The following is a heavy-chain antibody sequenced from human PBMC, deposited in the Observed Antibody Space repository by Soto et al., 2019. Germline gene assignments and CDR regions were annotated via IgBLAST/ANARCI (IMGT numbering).Heavy chain of an antibody. J-gene: IGHJ6*02. CDR2: INPDGSAT. Sequence: GGSLRLSCAASGFTFSSYWMHWVRQAPGKGLVWVSRINPDGSATNYADSVKGRFTISRDNAKNTLYLQMNSLSREDTAVYHCARGRSGEYYSDALDVWGQGTTVTVSS. V-gene: IGHV3-74*01. CDR1: GFTFSSYW. CDR3: ARGRSGEYYSDALDV. D-gene: IGHD2-21*01.